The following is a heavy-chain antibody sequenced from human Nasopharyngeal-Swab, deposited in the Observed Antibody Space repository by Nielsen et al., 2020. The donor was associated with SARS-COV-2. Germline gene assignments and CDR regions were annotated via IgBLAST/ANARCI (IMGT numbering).Heavy chain of an antibody. V-gene: IGHV3-23*01. CDR2: IVGSGDISGSGGST. J-gene: IGHJ4*02. CDR3: AKDLRGPYFF. D-gene: IGHD2/OR15-2a*01. Sequence: VRQAPGKGLEWVAAIVGSGDISGSGGSTYYADSVKGRFTISRDNSKNTLSLQMNSLRAEDTSVYYCAKDLRGPYFFWGQGILVTVSS.